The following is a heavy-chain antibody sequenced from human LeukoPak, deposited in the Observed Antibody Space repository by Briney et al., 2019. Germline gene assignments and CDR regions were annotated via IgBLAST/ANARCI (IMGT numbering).Heavy chain of an antibody. Sequence: PSETLSLTCSVSGYSIRSGYHWAWFRQAPGKGLEWMGSIYQSGSTYDNLSLKSRVTISVDTSKNQFSLKLSSVTAADTAIYYCARSGELRVGDAFDIWGQGTMVTVSS. V-gene: IGHV4-38-2*02. J-gene: IGHJ3*02. CDR2: IYQSGST. CDR3: ARSGELRVGDAFDI. CDR1: GYSIRSGYH. D-gene: IGHD1-26*01.